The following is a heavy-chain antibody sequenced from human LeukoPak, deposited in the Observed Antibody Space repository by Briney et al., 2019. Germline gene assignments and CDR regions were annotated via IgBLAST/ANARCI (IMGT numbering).Heavy chain of an antibody. CDR3: ARDKEYSYAGDAFDI. CDR2: IYTSGYT. D-gene: IGHD5-18*01. Sequence: SETLSLTCTVSGGSISTYYWNWIRQPAGKGLEWIGRIYTSGYTNYNPSLKSRVTMSIDTSENQFSLQLSSVTAADAALYFCARDKEYSYAGDAFDIWGQGTMVTVSS. CDR1: GGSISTYY. J-gene: IGHJ3*02. V-gene: IGHV4-4*07.